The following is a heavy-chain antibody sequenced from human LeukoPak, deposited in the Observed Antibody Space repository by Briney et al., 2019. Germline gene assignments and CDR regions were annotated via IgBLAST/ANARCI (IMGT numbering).Heavy chain of an antibody. V-gene: IGHV1-2*02. CDR1: GYTFTDYF. CDR2: INPKSGGT. D-gene: IGHD3-3*01. Sequence: ASVKVSCKASGYTFTDYFMNWVRQAPGQGLEWMGWINPKSGGTVYAQKFQGRVTMTRDTSSSTAYMELSRLRFDDTVVYYCARGPRITIFGVVTANDAFDIWGQGTMVTVSS. J-gene: IGHJ3*02. CDR3: ARGPRITIFGVVTANDAFDI.